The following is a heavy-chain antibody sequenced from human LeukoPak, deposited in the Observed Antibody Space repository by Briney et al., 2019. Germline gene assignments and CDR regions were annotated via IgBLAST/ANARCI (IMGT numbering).Heavy chain of an antibody. Sequence: GGSLRLSCAASGFTLSSYGIHWVRQAPGKGLEWAAFIRYDGSNKYYADSVKGRFTISRDNSKNTLYLQMNSLRAEDTAVYYCAKGLSGWYAFFDYWGQGTLVTVSS. CDR1: GFTLSSYG. CDR3: AKGLSGWYAFFDY. CDR2: IRYDGSNK. D-gene: IGHD6-19*01. V-gene: IGHV3-30*02. J-gene: IGHJ4*02.